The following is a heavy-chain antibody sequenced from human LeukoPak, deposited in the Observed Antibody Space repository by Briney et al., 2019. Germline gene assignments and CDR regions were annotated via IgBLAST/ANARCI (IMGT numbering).Heavy chain of an antibody. CDR3: ARDNGYGSSSYYFDY. CDR1: GGSISSGGYY. V-gene: IGHV4-31*03. CDR2: IYYSGST. Sequence: NPSETLSLTCTVSGGSISSGGYYWGWIRQHPGKGLEWIGYIYYSGSTYYNPSLKSRVTISVDTSKNQFSLKLSSVTAADTAVYYCARDNGYGSSSYYFDYWGQGILVTVSS. D-gene: IGHD6-6*01. J-gene: IGHJ4*02.